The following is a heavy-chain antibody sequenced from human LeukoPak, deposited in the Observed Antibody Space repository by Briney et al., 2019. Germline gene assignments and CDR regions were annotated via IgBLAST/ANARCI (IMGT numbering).Heavy chain of an antibody. V-gene: IGHV3-48*01. CDR2: ISHSSSSI. CDR3: ARAYNYGYDY. Sequence: PGGSLRLSCAASGFTFSSYGMNWVRQAPEMGLEWVSYISHSSSSIYYADSVKGRFTISRENAKNSLYLQMNSLRAEDTAVYYCARAYNYGYDYWGQGTLVTVSS. D-gene: IGHD5-18*01. CDR1: GFTFSSYG. J-gene: IGHJ4*02.